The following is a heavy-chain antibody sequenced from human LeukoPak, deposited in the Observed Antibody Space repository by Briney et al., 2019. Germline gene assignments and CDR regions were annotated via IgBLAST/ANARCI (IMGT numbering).Heavy chain of an antibody. CDR3: ARALCINGICEWFDP. V-gene: IGHV4-61*02. J-gene: IGHJ5*02. CDR2: IYTSGST. CDR1: GASLSSGSYF. D-gene: IGHD2-8*01. Sequence: SQALSLTCAVSGASLSSGSYFWRWIRQPAGKGLEWIGRIYTSGSTNYNPSLKSRVTISVDTSKNQFSLKLRSVTAADTAVYYCARALCINGICEWFDPWGQGTLVTVSS.